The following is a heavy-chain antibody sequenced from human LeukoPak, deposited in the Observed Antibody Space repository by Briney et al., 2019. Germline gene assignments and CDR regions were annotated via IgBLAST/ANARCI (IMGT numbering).Heavy chain of an antibody. V-gene: IGHV3-23*01. CDR1: GFTFSSYA. CDR3: AKNGLVPELYDY. Sequence: GGSLRLSCAASGFTFSSYAMSWVRQAPGKGLEWVSAISGGGGSTYYADSVKGWFTISRDNSKNTLYLQMNSLRAEDTAVYYCAKNGLVPELYDYWGQGTLVTVSS. D-gene: IGHD1-26*01. CDR2: ISGGGGST. J-gene: IGHJ4*02.